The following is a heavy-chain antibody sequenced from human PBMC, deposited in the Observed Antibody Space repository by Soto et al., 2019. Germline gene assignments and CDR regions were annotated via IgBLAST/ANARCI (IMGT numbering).Heavy chain of an antibody. V-gene: IGHV3-30-3*01. CDR3: ARDREKGYSYGYGY. CDR1: GFTFSSYA. J-gene: IGHJ4*02. D-gene: IGHD5-18*01. CDR2: ISYDGSNK. Sequence: QVQLVESGGGVVQPGRSLRLSCAASGFTFSSYAMHWVRQAPGKGLEWVAVISYDGSNKYYADSVKGRFTISRDNSKNTLYLQMNRLRAEDTAVYYCARDREKGYSYGYGYWGQGTLVTVSS.